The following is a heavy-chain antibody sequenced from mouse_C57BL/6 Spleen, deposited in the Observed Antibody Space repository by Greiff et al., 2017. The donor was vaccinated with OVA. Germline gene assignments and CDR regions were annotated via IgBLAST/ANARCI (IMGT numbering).Heavy chain of an antibody. CDR1: GFTFSDYG. CDR2: ISSGSSTI. CDR3: ATYDYDEGYFDY. Sequence: EVQRVESGGGLVKPGGSLKLSCAASGFTFSDYGMHWVRQAPEKGLEWVAYISSGSSTIYYADTVKGRFTISRDNAKNTLFPQMTSLRSEDTAMYYCATYDYDEGYFDYWGQGTTLTVSS. D-gene: IGHD2-4*01. J-gene: IGHJ2*01. V-gene: IGHV5-17*01.